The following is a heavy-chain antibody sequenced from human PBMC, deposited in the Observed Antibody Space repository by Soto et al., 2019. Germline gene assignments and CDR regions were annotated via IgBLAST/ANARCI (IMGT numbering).Heavy chain of an antibody. CDR1: GFTFSNYG. V-gene: IGHV3-23*01. D-gene: IGHD6-6*01. Sequence: GGSLRLSCAASGFTFSNYGMSWVRQAPGKGLEWVSVISGSGGSTHYADSVKGRFTISRDNSKNTLYLQMSSLRAEDTAVYYCAKRIPASSSSSYYFDYWGQGTLVTVSS. J-gene: IGHJ4*02. CDR3: AKRIPASSSSSYYFDY. CDR2: ISGSGGST.